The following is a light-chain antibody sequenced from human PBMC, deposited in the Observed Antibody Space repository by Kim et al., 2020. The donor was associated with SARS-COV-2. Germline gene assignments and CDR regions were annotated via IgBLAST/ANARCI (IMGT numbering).Light chain of an antibody. V-gene: IGLV3-19*01. CDR2: GDK. CDR1: SLRGYY. Sequence: ALGQNVKITCQGDSLRGYYASWFRQKSGQAPILVIYGDKNRPSGIPDRFSGSGSGNTASLTITGAQAEDEADYYCNSRDSSGNHVLFGGGTQLTVL. J-gene: IGLJ3*02. CDR3: NSRDSSGNHVL.